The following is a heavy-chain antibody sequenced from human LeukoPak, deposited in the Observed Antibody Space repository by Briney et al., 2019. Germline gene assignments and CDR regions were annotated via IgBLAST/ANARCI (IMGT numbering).Heavy chain of an antibody. CDR1: GGSISSSSYY. V-gene: IGHV4-39*01. CDR2: IYYSGST. CDR3: ARLHGLWGQWDSSHMDV. J-gene: IGHJ6*04. Sequence: SETLSLTCTVSGGSISSSSYYWGWNRQPPGKGLEWIGSIYYSGSTYYNPSLKGRITISVDTSKNQFSLKLSSATAADTAVCYCARLHGLWGQWDSSHMDVWGKGTTVTVSS. D-gene: IGHD1-26*01.